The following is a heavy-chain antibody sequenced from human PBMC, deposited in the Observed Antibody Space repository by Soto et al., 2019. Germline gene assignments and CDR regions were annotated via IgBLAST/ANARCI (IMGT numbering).Heavy chain of an antibody. CDR1: GYTFRSYG. J-gene: IGHJ5*02. CDR3: ARVGLKYLRWFDP. D-gene: IGHD3-10*01. Sequence: ASVKVSCKASGYTFRSYGIQWVRQAPGQSLEWMGWINADNGDTKYSQNFQDRVTITRDTSANTVYMELSSLTTEDTAVYYCARVGLKYLRWFDPWGQGALVTVSS. V-gene: IGHV1-3*01. CDR2: INADNGDT.